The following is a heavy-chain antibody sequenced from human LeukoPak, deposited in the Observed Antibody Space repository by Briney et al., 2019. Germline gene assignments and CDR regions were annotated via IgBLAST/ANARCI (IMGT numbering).Heavy chain of an antibody. CDR3: AKAMRASGTDFDY. CDR2: INWSSANI. Sequence: GGSLRLSCAASGFNVDDYAMHWVRQAPGKGLEWVSGINWSSANIGYADSVKGRFTISRDNAKNSLYLQMNSLRAEDTALYYCAKAMRASGTDFDYWGQGTLVTVSS. CDR1: GFNVDDYA. D-gene: IGHD3-10*01. J-gene: IGHJ4*02. V-gene: IGHV3-9*01.